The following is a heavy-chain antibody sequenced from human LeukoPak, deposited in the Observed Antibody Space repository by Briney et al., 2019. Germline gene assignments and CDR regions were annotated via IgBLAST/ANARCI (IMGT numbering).Heavy chain of an antibody. CDR3: AAATTVTTVDAFDI. J-gene: IGHJ3*02. CDR2: IVVGSGNT. D-gene: IGHD4-17*01. Sequence: EAAVKVSCKASGFTFTSSAVQWVRQARGQRVEWRGWIVVGSGNTNYAQKFQERVTITRDMSTSTAYMELSSLRSEDTAVYYCAAATTVTTVDAFDIWGQGTMVTVSS. CDR1: GFTFTSSA. V-gene: IGHV1-58*01.